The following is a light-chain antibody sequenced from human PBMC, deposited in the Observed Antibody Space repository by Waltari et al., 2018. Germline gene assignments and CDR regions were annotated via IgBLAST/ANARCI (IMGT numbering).Light chain of an antibody. Sequence: DVQMTQSPSTISAFVCDRVTITCRASQSISNWLAWYQQKPGRAPTLLIYKASNLHSGVPSRFSGSGSGTDFTLTINSLQPDDFATYYCQQYNNYYTFGQGTKLEIK. J-gene: IGKJ2*01. CDR2: KAS. CDR3: QQYNNYYT. CDR1: QSISNW. V-gene: IGKV1-5*03.